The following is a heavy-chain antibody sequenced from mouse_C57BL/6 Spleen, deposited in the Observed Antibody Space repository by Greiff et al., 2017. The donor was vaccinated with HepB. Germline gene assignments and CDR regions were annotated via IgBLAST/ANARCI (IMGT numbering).Heavy chain of an antibody. D-gene: IGHD1-1*01. Sequence: EVQVVESGAELVRPGASVKLSCTASGFNIKDDYMHWVKQRPEQGLEWIGWIDPENGDTEYASKFQGKATITADTSSNTAYLQLSSLTSEDTAVYYWTTNYYGSSRYYFDYWGQGTTLTVAS. CDR3: TTNYYGSSRYYFDY. CDR1: GFNIKDDY. CDR2: IDPENGDT. V-gene: IGHV14-4*01. J-gene: IGHJ2*01.